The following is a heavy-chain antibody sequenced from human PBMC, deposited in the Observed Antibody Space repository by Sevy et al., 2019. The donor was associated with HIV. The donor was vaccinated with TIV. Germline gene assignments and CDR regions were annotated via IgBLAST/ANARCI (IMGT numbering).Heavy chain of an antibody. D-gene: IGHD1-26*01. J-gene: IGHJ4*02. Sequence: ASVKVSCKASGYTFTGYYMHWVRQAPGQGLEWMGWINPNSGGTNYAQKFQGRVTMTRDTSISTAYMELSRLRSDDTAVYYCARHRSYSSPFLVDYWGQGTLVTVSS. CDR2: INPNSGGT. CDR1: GYTFTGYY. CDR3: ARHRSYSSPFLVDY. V-gene: IGHV1-2*02.